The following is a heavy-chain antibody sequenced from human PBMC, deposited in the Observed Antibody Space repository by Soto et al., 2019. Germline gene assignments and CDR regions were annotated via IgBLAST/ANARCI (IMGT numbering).Heavy chain of an antibody. V-gene: IGHV1-24*01. J-gene: IGHJ4*02. CDR1: GYTLTELS. D-gene: IGHD4-17*01. Sequence: ASVKVSCKVSGYTLTELSMHWVRQAPGKGLEWMGGFDPEDGETIYAQKFQGRVTMTEDTSTDTAYMELSSLRSEDTAVYYCAALMTTVTRFHSWGQGTLVTVSS. CDR2: FDPEDGET. CDR3: AALMTTVTRFHS.